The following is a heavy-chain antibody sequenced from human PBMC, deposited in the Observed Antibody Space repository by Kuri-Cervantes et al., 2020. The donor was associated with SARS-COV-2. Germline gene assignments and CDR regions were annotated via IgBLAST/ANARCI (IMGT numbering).Heavy chain of an antibody. J-gene: IGHJ6*02. D-gene: IGHD3-10*01. CDR3: AISLRLLWFGELRSSHYDGMDV. CDR2: INPDGSYT. CDR1: GFTFSGHW. V-gene: IGHV3-74*01. Sequence: LSLTCAASGFTFSGHWIHWVRQAPGKGLVWVSRINPDGSYTNNADSVKGRFTLSRDNAKNMLFLQMNSLRAEDTAVYYCAISLRLLWFGELRSSHYDGMDVWGQGTTVTVSS.